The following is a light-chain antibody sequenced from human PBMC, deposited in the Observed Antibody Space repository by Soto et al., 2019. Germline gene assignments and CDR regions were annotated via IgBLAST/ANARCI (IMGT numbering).Light chain of an antibody. CDR1: SSDVGGYNY. CDR2: DVS. CDR3: SSYTSDITPYV. Sequence: QSALTKPASVSGSPGQSITISCTGTSSDVGGYNYVSWYQQHPGKAPKLTIYDVSTRPSGVSNRFSGSKSGNTASLTISGLQAEDEADYYCSSYTSDITPYVFGAGTKLTVL. J-gene: IGLJ1*01. V-gene: IGLV2-14*01.